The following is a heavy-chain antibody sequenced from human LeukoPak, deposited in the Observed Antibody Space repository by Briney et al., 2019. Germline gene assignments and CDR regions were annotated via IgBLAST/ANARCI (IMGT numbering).Heavy chain of an antibody. CDR1: GGSISSGGYY. D-gene: IGHD3-3*01. CDR3: ASNDFWSGYHV. J-gene: IGHJ6*04. CDR2: IYHSGST. Sequence: SQTLSLTFTVSGGSISSGGYYWSWIRQPPGKGLEWIGYIYHSGSTYYNPSLKSRVTISVDRSKNQFSLKLSSVTAADTAVYYCASNDFWSGYHVWGKGTTVTVSS. V-gene: IGHV4-30-2*01.